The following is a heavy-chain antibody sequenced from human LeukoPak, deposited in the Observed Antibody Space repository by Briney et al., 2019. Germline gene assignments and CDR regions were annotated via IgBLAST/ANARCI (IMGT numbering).Heavy chain of an antibody. CDR1: GYTFTDHH. V-gene: IGHV1-2*02. Sequence: GASVKVSCKASGYTFTDHHMHWVRQAAGQGLEWMGWIHPNSGDTNYAQKFQGRVTMTRDTSISTAYMELSRLRSDDTAVYYCARGTFDPWGQGTLVTVSS. CDR3: ARGTFDP. CDR2: IHPNSGDT. J-gene: IGHJ5*02.